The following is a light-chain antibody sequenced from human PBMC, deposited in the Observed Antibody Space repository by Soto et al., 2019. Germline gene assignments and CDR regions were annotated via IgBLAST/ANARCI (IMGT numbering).Light chain of an antibody. CDR2: DAY. J-gene: IGKJ4*01. CDR1: QGVGST. CDR3: QQRSNWPF. V-gene: IGKV3-11*01. Sequence: EIIMTQSPATLSVSPGERVTLSCRASQGVGSTLAWYRQQPGQAPRLLIYDAYIRASGVPARFSGSGSGTEFTLTISRLEPEDSAVYYCQQRSNWPFFGGGTKVEIK.